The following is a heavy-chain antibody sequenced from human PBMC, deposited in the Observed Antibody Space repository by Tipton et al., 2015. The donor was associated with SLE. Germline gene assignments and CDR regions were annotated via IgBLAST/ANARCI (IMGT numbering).Heavy chain of an antibody. J-gene: IGHJ3*02. V-gene: IGHV4-4*08. Sequence: TLSLTCTVSGDSTSNSYWAWIRQSPGKGLEWVGYIFPGGATDYNPSLKSRATISVDTSKNQFSLKLSSVTAADTAVYYCASRVITIFGIEDAFDIWGQGTMVTVSS. CDR3: ASRVITIFGIEDAFDI. CDR2: IFPGGAT. CDR1: GDSTSNSY. D-gene: IGHD3-3*01.